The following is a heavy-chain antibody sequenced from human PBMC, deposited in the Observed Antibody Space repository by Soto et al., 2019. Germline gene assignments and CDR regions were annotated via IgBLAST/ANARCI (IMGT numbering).Heavy chain of an antibody. CDR1: GFTFSSYG. CDR2: IWYDGSNK. CDR3: ASSAGSSWYEVYDYYYYGMDV. V-gene: IGHV3-33*01. J-gene: IGHJ6*02. D-gene: IGHD6-13*01. Sequence: QVQLVESGGGVVQPGRSLRLSCAASGFTFSSYGMHWVRQAPGKGLEWVAVIWYDGSNKYYADSVKGRFTISRDNSKNTLYLHMNSLRAEDTAVYYCASSAGSSWYEVYDYYYYGMDVWGQGTTVTVSS.